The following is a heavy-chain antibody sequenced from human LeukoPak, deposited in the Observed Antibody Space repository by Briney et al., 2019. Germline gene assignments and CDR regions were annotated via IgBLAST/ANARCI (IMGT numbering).Heavy chain of an antibody. J-gene: IGHJ4*02. Sequence: GGSLRLSCAASGFTFSSYSMTWVRQAPGKGLEWVSSISSSSSYIYYADSVKGRFTISRDNAKNSLYLQMNSLRAEDTAVYYCASSSGLQFDYWGQGTLVTVSS. CDR2: ISSSSSYI. CDR1: GFTFSSYS. D-gene: IGHD3-3*01. V-gene: IGHV3-21*01. CDR3: ASSSGLQFDY.